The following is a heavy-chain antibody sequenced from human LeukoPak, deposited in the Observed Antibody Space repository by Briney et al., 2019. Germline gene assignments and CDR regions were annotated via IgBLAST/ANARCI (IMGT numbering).Heavy chain of an antibody. J-gene: IGHJ4*02. CDR3: ARDFGSPYYFDY. D-gene: IGHD3-10*01. CDR1: GGSISNYY. Sequence: SETLSLTCTVSGGSISNYYWNWLRQPAGKGLEWIGRINTSGSTNHNPSLTSRITMSLDASKNQFSLKLNSVTAADTAVYYCARDFGSPYYFDYWGQGTLVTVSS. CDR2: INTSGST. V-gene: IGHV4-4*07.